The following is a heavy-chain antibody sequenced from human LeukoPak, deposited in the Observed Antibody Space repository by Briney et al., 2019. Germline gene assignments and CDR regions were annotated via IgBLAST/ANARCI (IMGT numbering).Heavy chain of an antibody. CDR2: ISAYNGNT. CDR3: ARDPGGTAVAGPPYDY. J-gene: IGHJ4*02. CDR1: GYTFTSYG. Sequence: ASVKVSCKASGYTFTSYGISWVRQAPGQGFEWMGWISAYNGNTNYAQKLQGRVTMTTDTSTSTAYMELRSLRSDDTAVYYCARDPGGTAVAGPPYDYWGQGTLVTVSS. V-gene: IGHV1-18*01. D-gene: IGHD6-19*01.